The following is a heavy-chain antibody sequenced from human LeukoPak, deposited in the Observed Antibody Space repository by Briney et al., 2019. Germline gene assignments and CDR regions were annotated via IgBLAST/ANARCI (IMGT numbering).Heavy chain of an antibody. CDR1: GFTFSSYV. J-gene: IGHJ4*02. D-gene: IGHD3/OR15-3a*01. Sequence: GGSLRLSCAASGFTFSSYVMSWVRQAPGKGLEWVSSISNSGGSTYYADSVKGRFIISRDNSKNTLSLQLNSLRPEDTALYYCAKHFCTGLDCSLFDSWGQGTLVTVSS. CDR2: ISNSGGST. V-gene: IGHV3-23*01. CDR3: AKHFCTGLDCSLFDS.